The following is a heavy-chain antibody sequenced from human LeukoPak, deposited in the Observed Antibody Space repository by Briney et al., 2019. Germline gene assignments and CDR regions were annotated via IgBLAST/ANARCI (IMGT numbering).Heavy chain of an antibody. V-gene: IGHV1-2*06. CDR2: INPNSGGT. CDR1: GYTFTGYY. D-gene: IGHD3-9*01. J-gene: IGHJ5*02. CDR3: ARGHYDILTGNNWFDP. Sequence: ASVKVSCKASGYTFTGYYMHWVRQAPGQGLEWMGRINPNSGGTNYAQKFQGRVTMTRDTSISTAYMELSRLRSDDTAVYYCARGHYDILTGNNWFDPWGQGTLVTVSS.